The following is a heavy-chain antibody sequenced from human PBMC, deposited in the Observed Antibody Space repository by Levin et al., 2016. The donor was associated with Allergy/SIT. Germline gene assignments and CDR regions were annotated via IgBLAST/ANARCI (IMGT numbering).Heavy chain of an antibody. D-gene: IGHD3-9*01. V-gene: IGHV3-23*01. CDR2: ISGSGDKT. Sequence: GGSLRLSCAGSGFTFSSYAMSWVRQAPGKGLEWVSGISGSGDKTYYADSVRGRFTISRDNSKNTLHLQMNSLRAEDTALYYCAKVPEYYDNWGRGTTVTVSS. CDR3: AKVPEYYDN. J-gene: IGHJ6*02. CDR1: GFTFSSYA.